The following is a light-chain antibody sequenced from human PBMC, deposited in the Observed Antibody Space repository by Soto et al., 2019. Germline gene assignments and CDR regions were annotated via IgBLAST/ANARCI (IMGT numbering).Light chain of an antibody. CDR3: SSYTSSSTYVV. J-gene: IGLJ2*01. V-gene: IGLV2-14*01. Sequence: QSALTQPASVSGSPGQSITISCTGTSSYVGGYNYVSWYQQHPGKAPKLMMYDVSNPPSGVSNRFSGSKSGNTASLTISGLQAEDEADYYCSSYTSSSTYVVFGGGTKLTVL. CDR1: SSYVGGYNY. CDR2: DVS.